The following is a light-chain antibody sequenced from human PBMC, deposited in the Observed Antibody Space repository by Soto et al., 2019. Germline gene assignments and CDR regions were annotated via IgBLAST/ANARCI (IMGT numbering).Light chain of an antibody. J-gene: IGLJ1*01. V-gene: IGLV2-23*03. CDR2: EGS. CDR1: SSDVGSYNL. CDR3: CSYAGSSTFPYV. Sequence: QCVLTQPASVSGSPGQSTTISCTGTSSDVGSYNLVSWYQQHPGKAPKLMIYEGSKRPSGVSNRFSGSKSGNTASLTISGLQAEDEADYYCCSYAGSSTFPYVFGTGTKLTVL.